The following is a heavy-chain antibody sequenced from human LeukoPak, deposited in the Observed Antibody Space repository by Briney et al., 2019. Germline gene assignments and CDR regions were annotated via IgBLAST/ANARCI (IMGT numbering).Heavy chain of an antibody. CDR1: GFTFSSYA. CDR3: ERERGPGKPQKSYFQH. D-gene: IGHD1-14*01. V-gene: IGHV3-30-3*01. J-gene: IGHJ1*01. Sequence: GGSLRLSCAASGFTFSSYAMHWVRQAPGKGLEWVAVISYDGSNKYYADSVKGRFTISRDNSKNTLYLQMNSLRAEDTAVYYCERERGPGKPQKSYFQHWGQGTLVTVSS. CDR2: ISYDGSNK.